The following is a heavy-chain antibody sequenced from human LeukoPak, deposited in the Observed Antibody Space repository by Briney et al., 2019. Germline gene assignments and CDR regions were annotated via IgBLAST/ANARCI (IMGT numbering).Heavy chain of an antibody. CDR3: ARDPTPRYCSGGSCYTHYGMDV. Sequence: GGPLRLSCAASAFTFSSYTMNWVRQAPGKGLEWVSAITSSGSYIYYAESVKGRFTISRDNAKNSVYLQMNSLRAEDAAVYYCARDPTPRYCSGGSCYTHYGMDVWGQGTTVTVSS. D-gene: IGHD2-15*01. J-gene: IGHJ6*02. V-gene: IGHV3-21*06. CDR1: AFTFSSYT. CDR2: ITSSGSYI.